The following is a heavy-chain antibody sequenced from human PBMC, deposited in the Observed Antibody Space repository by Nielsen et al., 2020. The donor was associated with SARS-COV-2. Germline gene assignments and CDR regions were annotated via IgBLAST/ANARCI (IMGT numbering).Heavy chain of an antibody. CDR3: SSPTVAY. D-gene: IGHD4-17*01. CDR2: IRSYANDYAT. J-gene: IGHJ4*02. CDR1: GFTFGSSG. Sequence: GGSLRLSCAVSGFTFGSSGFHWARQAHGQGLERLGRIRSYANDYATAYAASVIGRFTMTSDYSKNTAYLQMNSLKTEDTAVYYCSSPTVAYWGQGTLVTVSS. V-gene: IGHV3-73*01.